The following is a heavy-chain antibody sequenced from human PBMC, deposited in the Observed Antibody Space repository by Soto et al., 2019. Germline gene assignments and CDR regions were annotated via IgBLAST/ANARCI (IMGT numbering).Heavy chain of an antibody. CDR2: ISGSSGST. V-gene: IGHV3-23*01. J-gene: IGHJ4*02. D-gene: IGHD3-9*01. CDR3: AKDLAVLRYFDWLLKNSFDY. Sequence: GKGLEWVSAISGSSGSTYYADSVKGRFTISRDNSKNTLYLQMNSLRAEDTAVYYCAKDLAVLRYFDWLLKNSFDYWGQGTLVTVSS.